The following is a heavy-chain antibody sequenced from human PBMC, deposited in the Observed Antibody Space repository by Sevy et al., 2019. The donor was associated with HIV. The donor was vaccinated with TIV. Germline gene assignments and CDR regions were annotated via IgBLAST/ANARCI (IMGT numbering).Heavy chain of an antibody. CDR1: GFNISPYA. D-gene: IGHD3-22*01. Sequence: GGSLRLSCSASGFNISPYALHWVRQTPGKGLQWLAVISKDGTNKDYADFVKGRFSLSRDNSKNTLYLQMSNLRPEDTAVYYCAKALNPALESMIEVIFRSLKGFDVWGQGTMVTVSS. V-gene: IGHV3-30*04. CDR3: AKALNPALESMIEVIFRSLKGFDV. CDR2: ISKDGTNK. J-gene: IGHJ3*01.